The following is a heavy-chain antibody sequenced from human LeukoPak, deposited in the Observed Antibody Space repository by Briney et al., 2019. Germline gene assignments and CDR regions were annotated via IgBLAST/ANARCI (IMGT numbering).Heavy chain of an antibody. D-gene: IGHD2-2*01. J-gene: IGHJ4*02. CDR3: ARDRVLGYQLLSGYFDY. CDR2: INPNSGGT. V-gene: IGHV1-2*02. CDR1: GYTFTGYY. Sequence: GASVKVSCKASGYTFTGYYMHWVRQAPGQGLEWMGWINPNSGGTNYAQKFQGRVTMTRDTSISTAYMELSRPRSDDTAVYYCARDRVLGYQLLSGYFDYWGQGTLVTVSS.